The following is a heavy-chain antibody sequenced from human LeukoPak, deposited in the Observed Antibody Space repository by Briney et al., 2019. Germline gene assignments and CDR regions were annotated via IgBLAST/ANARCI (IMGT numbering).Heavy chain of an antibody. V-gene: IGHV3-23*01. J-gene: IGHJ4*02. CDR1: GFTFSTYS. Sequence: GGSLRLSCAASGFTFSTYSMSWVRQAPGKGLEWVSGIGDNGAKTYYADFVKGRFTISRDNSKKTLYLQMNSLRAEDTAVYYCAKEYTTSWFTSLNWGQGTLVTVSS. CDR2: IGDNGAKT. D-gene: IGHD6-13*01. CDR3: AKEYTTSWFTSLN.